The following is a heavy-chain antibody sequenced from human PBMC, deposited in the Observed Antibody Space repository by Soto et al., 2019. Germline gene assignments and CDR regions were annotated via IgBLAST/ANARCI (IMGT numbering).Heavy chain of an antibody. V-gene: IGHV3-33*01. CDR3: AGLGGGWGGDY. Sequence: QVQLVESGGGVVQPGRSLRLSCAASGFTFSSYGMHWVRQAPGKGLEWVAVIWYDGSNKYYADSVKGRFTISRDNSKNPLYLKMNTLRAGDTVVFYCAGLGGGWGGDYWGQGTLVTVSS. CDR1: GFTFSSYG. CDR2: IWYDGSNK. D-gene: IGHD3-16*01. J-gene: IGHJ4*02.